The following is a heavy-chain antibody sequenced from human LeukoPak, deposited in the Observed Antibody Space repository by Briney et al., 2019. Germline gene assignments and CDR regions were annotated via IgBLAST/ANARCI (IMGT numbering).Heavy chain of an antibody. J-gene: IGHJ5*02. CDR2: INSDGSST. Sequence: PGGSLRLSCAASGFTFSSYWMHWVRQAPGKGLVWVSRINSDGSSTSYADSVKGRFTISRDNAKNTLYLQMNSLRSDDTAVYYCARVNDRNKDWFDPWGQGTLVTVSS. CDR3: ARVNDRNKDWFDP. D-gene: IGHD1-1*01. V-gene: IGHV3-74*01. CDR1: GFTFSSYW.